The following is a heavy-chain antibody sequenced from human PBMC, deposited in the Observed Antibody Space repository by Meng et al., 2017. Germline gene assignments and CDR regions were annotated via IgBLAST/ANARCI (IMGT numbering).Heavy chain of an antibody. CDR3: ASFLYYYDSSVYVDN. CDR2: IYHSEST. J-gene: IGHJ4*02. Sequence: QLKESGTWREKPGVSTSLTGAVTGGASSSKDWWGGLRQPPVTRLEWIREIYHSESTNYNPSLKSRDTRSDDKSKNQFSLKLSSGTGADTAVYYCASFLYYYDSSVYVDNWGQGSLVTVSS. D-gene: IGHD3-22*01. V-gene: IGHV4-4*02. CDR1: GGASSSKDW.